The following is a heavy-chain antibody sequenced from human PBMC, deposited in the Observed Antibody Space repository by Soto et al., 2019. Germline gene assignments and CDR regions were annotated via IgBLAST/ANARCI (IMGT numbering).Heavy chain of an antibody. J-gene: IGHJ4*02. D-gene: IGHD3-22*01. V-gene: IGHV4-59*01. CDR3: VKGEYYYDGSAYYPFDY. Sequence: TSETLSLTCTVSGGSISSYYWRWIRQPPGKGLEWIGYIYYNVNTNYNPSLKSRFNISRDNSKNTAYLQMSSLRPEDTAVYYCVKGEYYYDGSAYYPFDYWGQGRMVTVSS. CDR1: GGSISSYY. CDR2: IYYNVNT.